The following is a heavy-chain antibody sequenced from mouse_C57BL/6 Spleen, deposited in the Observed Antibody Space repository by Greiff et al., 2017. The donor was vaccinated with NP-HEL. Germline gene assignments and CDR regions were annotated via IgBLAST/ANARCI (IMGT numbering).Heavy chain of an antibody. CDR3: ARHGPITTVVAPFAY. Sequence: DVKLVESGGDLVKPGGSLKLSCAASGFTFSSYGMSWVRQTPDKRLEWVATISSGGSYTYYPDSVKGRFTISRDNAKNTLYLQMSSLKSEDTAMYYCARHGPITTVVAPFAYWGQGTLVTVSA. J-gene: IGHJ3*01. CDR1: GFTFSSYG. D-gene: IGHD1-1*01. V-gene: IGHV5-6*02. CDR2: ISSGGSYT.